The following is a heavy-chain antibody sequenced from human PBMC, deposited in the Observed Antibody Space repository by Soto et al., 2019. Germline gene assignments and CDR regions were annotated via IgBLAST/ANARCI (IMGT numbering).Heavy chain of an antibody. Sequence: SETLSLTCTVSGGSISSYYWSWIRQPPGKGLEWIGHIFYIGSTKYNPSLNSRVTISVDTSKNQFSLRLSSVTAADTALYYCARTLSGYSYGPFDSWGRGTLVTVSS. D-gene: IGHD5-18*01. CDR3: ARTLSGYSYGPFDS. CDR2: IFYIGST. J-gene: IGHJ4*02. V-gene: IGHV4-59*08. CDR1: GGSISSYY.